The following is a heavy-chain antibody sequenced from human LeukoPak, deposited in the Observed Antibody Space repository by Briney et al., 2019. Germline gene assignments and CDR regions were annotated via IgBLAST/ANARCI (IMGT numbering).Heavy chain of an antibody. Sequence: SETLSLTCTVSGGSINSSSYYWGWIRQPPGKGLEWIGSIYYTGSTFYKSSLKSRVTISVDTSKNQFSLKLSSLTAADTAVYYCARHGSGSMYGYSDYWGQGTLVTVSS. J-gene: IGHJ4*02. CDR3: ARHGSGSMYGYSDY. CDR2: IYYTGST. V-gene: IGHV4-39*01. CDR1: GGSINSSSYY. D-gene: IGHD5-18*01.